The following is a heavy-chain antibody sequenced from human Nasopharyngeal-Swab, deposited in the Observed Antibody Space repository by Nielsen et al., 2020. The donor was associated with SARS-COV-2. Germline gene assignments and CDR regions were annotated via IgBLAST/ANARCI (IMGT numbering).Heavy chain of an antibody. D-gene: IGHD2-21*02. CDR1: GYTFTSYG. CDR3: ARLYCGGDCYSEDYYGMDV. J-gene: IGHJ6*02. Sequence: VKVSCKASGYTFTSYGISWVRQAPGQGLEWMGWISAYNGNTNYAQKLQGRVTMTTDTSTSTAYMELRSLRSDDTAVYYCARLYCGGDCYSEDYYGMDVWGQGTTVTVSS. CDR2: ISAYNGNT. V-gene: IGHV1-18*01.